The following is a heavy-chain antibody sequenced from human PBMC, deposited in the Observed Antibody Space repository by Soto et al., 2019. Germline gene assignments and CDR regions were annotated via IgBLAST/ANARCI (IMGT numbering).Heavy chain of an antibody. J-gene: IGHJ4*02. Sequence: SEALSLTGFVSGGSVSSTYYYWSWIRQPPGKGLEWIGYIYYSGRTDYKSSLKSRVTISLDPSKNQVSLKFNSVTAADTAVYYCARGGYSGRLYYFDYWGLGTLVTVSS. CDR2: IYYSGRT. CDR3: ARGGYSGRLYYFDY. V-gene: IGHV4-61*01. CDR1: GGSVSSTYYY. D-gene: IGHD2-15*01.